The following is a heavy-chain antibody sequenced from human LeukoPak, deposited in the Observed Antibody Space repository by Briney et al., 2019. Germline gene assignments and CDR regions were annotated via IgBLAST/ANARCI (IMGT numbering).Heavy chain of an antibody. Sequence: GSLRLSCAASGFTFSSYAMSWVRQAPGKGLEWIGSIYYSGSTYYNPSLKSRVTISVDTSKNQFSLKLSSVTAADTAVYYCARDWVYYYGSGSHYWGQGTLVTVSS. CDR3: ARDWVYYYGSGSHY. CDR1: GFTFSSYA. J-gene: IGHJ4*02. D-gene: IGHD3-10*01. V-gene: IGHV4-39*07. CDR2: IYYSGST.